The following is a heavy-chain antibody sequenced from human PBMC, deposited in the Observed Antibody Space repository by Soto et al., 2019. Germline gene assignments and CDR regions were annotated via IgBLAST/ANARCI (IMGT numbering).Heavy chain of an antibody. V-gene: IGHV3-23*01. CDR2: IIDSGGST. J-gene: IGHJ6*02. CDR1: GFTFSSCA. CDR3: AQGRSYYYYYGLDV. Sequence: EVQLLESGGGLVQPGGSLRLSCAASGFTFSSCAMGWVRQAPGKGLEWVSDIIDSGGSTYHADSVKGRFTISSDHSKSTLYLQMNSLSAEDTALYYCAQGRSYYYYYGLDVWGQGTTVTVSS.